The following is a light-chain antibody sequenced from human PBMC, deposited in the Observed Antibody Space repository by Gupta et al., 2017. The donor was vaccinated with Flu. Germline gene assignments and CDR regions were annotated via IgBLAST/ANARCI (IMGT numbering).Light chain of an antibody. CDR1: QSISSY. V-gene: IGKV1-39*01. J-gene: IGKJ1*01. Sequence: DIQMTQSPSSLSASVGDRVTITCRASQSISSYLNWYQQKPGKAPKLLIYAASSLQSGVPSRFSGSGSGTDFTRTISSLKPEDFATYYCQQSYSTSWTFGQGTKVEIK. CDR2: AAS. CDR3: QQSYSTSWT.